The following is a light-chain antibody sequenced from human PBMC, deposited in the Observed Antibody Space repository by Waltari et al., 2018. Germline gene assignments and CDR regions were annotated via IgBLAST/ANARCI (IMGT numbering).Light chain of an antibody. CDR2: GAS. CDR1: QDIRNY. Sequence: DIQLTQSPSFLSASVGDRVTIPCRASQDIRNYLAWYQQKPGSAPQFLIYGASTLQGGVPARFSGSGSGTEFTLTITNLQPEDFATYYCQQPYFYPRTFGQGTKVDIK. V-gene: IGKV1-9*01. CDR3: QQPYFYPRT. J-gene: IGKJ1*01.